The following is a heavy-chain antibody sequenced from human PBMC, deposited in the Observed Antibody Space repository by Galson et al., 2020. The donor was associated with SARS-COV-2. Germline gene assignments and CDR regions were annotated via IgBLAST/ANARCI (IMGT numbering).Heavy chain of an antibody. CDR2: INPSTGTA. CDR1: GYRFTSYY. D-gene: IGHD2-8*01. CDR3: ASGVSGAWPYSPFHCMDG. V-gene: IGHV1-2*02. J-gene: IGHJ6*02. Sequence: ASVKVSCKTSGYRFTSYYMHWVRQAPGQGLEYLGWINPSTGTAGYGQKFQDRVTLTSDMSITTAFMKLTRLSLDDTAVYYCASGVSGAWPYSPFHCMDGWRQGTTVTGSS.